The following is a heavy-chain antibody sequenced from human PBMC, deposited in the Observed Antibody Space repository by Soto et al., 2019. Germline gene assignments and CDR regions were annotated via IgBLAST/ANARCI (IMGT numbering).Heavy chain of an antibody. D-gene: IGHD2-15*01. CDR3: ASPGYCSDGTCYPDD. Sequence: SETLSLTCAVYGGSLSGSYWSWIRQPPGTGLEWIGEIHHSGSTYYNPSLKSRVTLSVDTSKNQFSLKLNSVTAADTAVYYCASPGYCSDGTCYPDDSGQATRVTVAS. CDR1: GGSLSGSY. CDR2: IHHSGST. V-gene: IGHV4-34*01. J-gene: IGHJ4*02.